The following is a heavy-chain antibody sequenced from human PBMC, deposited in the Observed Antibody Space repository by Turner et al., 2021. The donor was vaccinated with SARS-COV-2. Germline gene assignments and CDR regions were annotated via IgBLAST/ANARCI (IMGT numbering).Heavy chain of an antibody. Sequence: VQLQESGPGLVKPSATLSLPCTVSTGVSMCNYYWHWIRQPAGQGLEWIGRIYSSGATNYSPSLKSRLTMSVDTSKNRFSLKLSSVTAADAAVYYCARATYCGGDCYYFDSWGQGTLLTVSS. CDR2: IYSSGAT. CDR1: TGVSMCNYY. CDR3: ARATYCGGDCYYFDS. V-gene: IGHV4-4*07. J-gene: IGHJ4*02. D-gene: IGHD2-21*02.